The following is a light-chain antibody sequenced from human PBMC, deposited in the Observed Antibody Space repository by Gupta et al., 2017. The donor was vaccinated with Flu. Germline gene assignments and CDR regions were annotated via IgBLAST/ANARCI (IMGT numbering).Light chain of an antibody. CDR3: MQGTHWPT. CDR2: RVS. Sequence: DVVITQSPLSLPVTLGQPASISCRASQSLVHRNGNTYLTWFQQRPGQSPRRLIYRVSNRDSGVPDQFSGSGSGTDFTLKISRVEAEDVGVYYCMQGTHWPTFGQGTKVEIK. V-gene: IGKV2-30*02. CDR1: QSLVHRNGNTY. J-gene: IGKJ1*01.